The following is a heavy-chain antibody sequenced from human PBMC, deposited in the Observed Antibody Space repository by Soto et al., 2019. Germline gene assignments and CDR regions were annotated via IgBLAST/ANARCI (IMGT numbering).Heavy chain of an antibody. Sequence: EVQLVESGGGLVQPGGSVRLSCSASGFMFSDYWMSWVRQAPGEGLEWVANIKEDGSVKHYVDSVKGRFTISRDNAKNSLYLQLNNLTAEDTALYYCVRKVGDYWGQGTLVTVSS. CDR2: IKEDGSVK. J-gene: IGHJ4*02. V-gene: IGHV3-7*05. CDR3: VRKVGDY. D-gene: IGHD1-26*01. CDR1: GFMFSDYW.